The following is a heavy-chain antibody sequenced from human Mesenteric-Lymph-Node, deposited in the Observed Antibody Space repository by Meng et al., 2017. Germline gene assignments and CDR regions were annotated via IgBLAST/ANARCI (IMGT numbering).Heavy chain of an antibody. J-gene: IGHJ6*02. CDR2: IYYSGST. D-gene: IGHD7-27*01. Sequence: QVQLQESGPGLVKPSQTLSLTCSVSGGSISSGDSYWSWIRQPPGKGLEWIGYIYYSGSTYYNPSLRSRITISVDTSKNQFSLRLRSVTPEDTAVYYCARQDWGSGYGMDVWGQGTTVTVSS. CDR1: GGSISSGDSY. V-gene: IGHV4-30-4*01. CDR3: ARQDWGSGYGMDV.